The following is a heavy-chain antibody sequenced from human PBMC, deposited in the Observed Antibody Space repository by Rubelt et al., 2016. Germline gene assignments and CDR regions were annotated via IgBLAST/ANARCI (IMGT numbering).Heavy chain of an antibody. V-gene: IGHV1-18*01. CDR2: ISAYNGNT. J-gene: IGHJ3*02. CDR1: GYTFTSYG. CDR3: ARGARRYSMDPRNAFDI. D-gene: IGHD4-11*01. Sequence: QVQLVQSGAEVKKPGASVKVSCKASGYTFTSYGISWVRQAPGQGLEWMGWISAYNGNTNYAQKLQGRVTMTTDTSTSTAYMELSSLRSEDTAVYYCARGARRYSMDPRNAFDIWGQGTMVTVSS.